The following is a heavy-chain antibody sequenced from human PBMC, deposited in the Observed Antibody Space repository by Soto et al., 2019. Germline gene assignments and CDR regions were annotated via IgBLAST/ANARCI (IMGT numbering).Heavy chain of an antibody. CDR1: SGSISSSNW. D-gene: IGHD3-10*01. J-gene: IGHJ5*02. V-gene: IGHV4-4*02. CDR2: IYHSGST. Sequence: SETLSLTCAVSSGSISSSNWWSWVRQPPGKGLEWIGEIYHSGSTNYNPSLKSRVTISVDKSKNQFSLKLSSVTAADTAVYYCARVLEDQPDGSGTHGFDPWGQGTLVTVSS. CDR3: ARVLEDQPDGSGTHGFDP.